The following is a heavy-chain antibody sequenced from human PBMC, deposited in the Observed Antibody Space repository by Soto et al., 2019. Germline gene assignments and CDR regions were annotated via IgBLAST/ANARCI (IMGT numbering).Heavy chain of an antibody. D-gene: IGHD3-10*01. V-gene: IGHV3-11*01. J-gene: IGHJ4*02. Sequence: GSLRLSCAASGFTFSDYYMSWIRQAPGKGLEWVSYISSSGNTVYYADSVEGRFTISRDNAQNSLYLRMNSLRAEDTAVYYCARDSRVYYGSGSSVDGWGQGTLVTVSS. CDR3: ARDSRVYYGSGSSVDG. CDR2: ISSSGNTV. CDR1: GFTFSDYY.